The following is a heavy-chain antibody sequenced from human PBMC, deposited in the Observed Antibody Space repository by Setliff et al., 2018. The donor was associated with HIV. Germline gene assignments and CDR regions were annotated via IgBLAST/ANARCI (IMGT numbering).Heavy chain of an antibody. J-gene: IGHJ4*02. CDR3: TIPASSLAPN. CDR1: GASISSHNYY. Sequence: SETLSLTCTVSGASISSHNYYWGWIRQSPGKGLEWIASIRSSGDTYYNPSLQSRVIISVDTSNNQISLKLPSVTAADTAVYYCTIPASSLAPNWGRGTQVTVSS. CDR2: IRSSGDT. V-gene: IGHV4-39*01.